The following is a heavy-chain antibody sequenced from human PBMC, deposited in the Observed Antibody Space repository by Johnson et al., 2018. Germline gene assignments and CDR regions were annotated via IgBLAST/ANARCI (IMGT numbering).Heavy chain of an antibody. D-gene: IGHD2-21*02. Sequence: QVQLVQSGAEVKKPGSSXKVSCKASGGTFSSYTISWVRQAPGQGLEWMGRIIPILGIENYAQKFQGRVTITADKSTSTAYMELSSLRSEDTAVYYCARALYCGGDCYSLYYYYYMDVWGKGTTVTVSS. CDR3: ARALYCGGDCYSLYYYYYMDV. J-gene: IGHJ6*03. V-gene: IGHV1-69*09. CDR1: GGTFSSYT. CDR2: IIPILGIE.